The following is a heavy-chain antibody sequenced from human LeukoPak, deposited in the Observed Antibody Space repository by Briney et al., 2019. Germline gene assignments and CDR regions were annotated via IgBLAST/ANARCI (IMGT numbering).Heavy chain of an antibody. CDR2: IYSGGST. CDR3: ARVSGSSRYGDWFNP. CDR1: GFTVSSNY. D-gene: IGHD6-13*01. Sequence: GGSLRLSCAASGFTVSSNYMSWVRKAPGKGLEWVSVIYSGGSTYYADSLKGRFTISRDNSKNTLYLQMNSLRAEDTAVYYCARVSGSSRYGDWFNPWGQGTLVTVSS. V-gene: IGHV3-53*01. J-gene: IGHJ5*02.